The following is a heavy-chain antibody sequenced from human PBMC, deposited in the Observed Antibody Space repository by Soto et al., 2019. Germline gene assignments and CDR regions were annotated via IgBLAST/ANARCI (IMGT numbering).Heavy chain of an antibody. CDR2: IRSKANSYAT. Sequence: EVQLVESGGGLVQPGGSLKLSCAASGFTFSGSAMHWVRQASGKGLEWVGRIRSKANSYATAYAASVKGRFTISRDDSKNTAYLQMNSLKAEDAAVYYCTTRYGTTPYYYYGMDVWGQGTTVTVSS. J-gene: IGHJ6*02. D-gene: IGHD2-15*01. V-gene: IGHV3-73*02. CDR3: TTRYGTTPYYYYGMDV. CDR1: GFTFSGSA.